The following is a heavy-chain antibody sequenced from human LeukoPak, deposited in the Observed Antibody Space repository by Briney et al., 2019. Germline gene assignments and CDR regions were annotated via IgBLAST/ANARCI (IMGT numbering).Heavy chain of an antibody. CDR3: ARDRRMAALRWFDP. J-gene: IGHJ5*02. Sequence: GGSLRLSCAASGFTFTNYWMSWVRQAPGKGLELVANIKQDRSEKYYVDSVKGRFTISRDNAKNSLYLQMNSLRAEDTAVYYCARDRRMAALRWFDPWGQGTLVTVSS. CDR2: IKQDRSEK. CDR1: GFTFTNYW. D-gene: IGHD6-6*01. V-gene: IGHV3-7*01.